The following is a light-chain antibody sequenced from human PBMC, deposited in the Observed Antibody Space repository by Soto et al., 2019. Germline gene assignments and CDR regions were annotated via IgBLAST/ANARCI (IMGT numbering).Light chain of an antibody. CDR2: AAS. CDR3: QQSYSTLTWT. V-gene: IGKV1-39*01. CDR1: QSISSY. Sequence: DIQMTQSPSSLSASVGDRVTITCRASQSISSYLNWCQQKPGNAPKLLIYAASSLQSGVPSRFSGSGSGTDFTLTISSLQPEDFATYYCQQSYSTLTWTFGQGTKVDIK. J-gene: IGKJ1*01.